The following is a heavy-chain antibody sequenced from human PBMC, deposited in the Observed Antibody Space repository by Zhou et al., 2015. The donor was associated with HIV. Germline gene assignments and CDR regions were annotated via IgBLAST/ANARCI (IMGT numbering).Heavy chain of an antibody. V-gene: IGHV1-2*02. J-gene: IGHJ3*02. CDR1: RYTFTAYS. D-gene: IGHD3-22*01. CDR2: VNPKTGGT. CDR3: ARQGAYDSGDYYGAFDI. Sequence: ASRYTFTAYSIHWVRQAPGQGLEWMGWVNPKTGGTNYAQRFQGRVTMTRDTSISTAYMDLSSLRSDDSAVYYCARQGAYDSGDYYGAFDIWGQGTMVTVSS.